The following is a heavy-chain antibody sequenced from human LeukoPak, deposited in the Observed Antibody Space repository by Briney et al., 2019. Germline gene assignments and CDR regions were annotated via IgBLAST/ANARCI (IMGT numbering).Heavy chain of an antibody. CDR3: VRQTGSGLFILP. V-gene: IGHV4-39*01. CDR2: IYYSGNT. Sequence: SETLSLTCTVSGVSISSSNSYWGWIRQPPGKGLEWIGSIYYSGNTYYNASLKSQVSISIDTSKNQFSLRLTSVTAADTAVYYCVRQTGSGLFILPGGQGTLVTVSS. D-gene: IGHD3/OR15-3a*01. CDR1: GVSISSSNSY. J-gene: IGHJ4*02.